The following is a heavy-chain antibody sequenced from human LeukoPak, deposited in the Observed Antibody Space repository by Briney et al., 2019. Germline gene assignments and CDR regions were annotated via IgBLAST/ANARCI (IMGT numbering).Heavy chain of an antibody. J-gene: IGHJ3*02. CDR3: AKRAYSGSYYSAFDI. Sequence: PGGSQRLSCVASGFTFSNYAMSWVRQAPGKGLEWVSAIGGRGDTTYYADSVKGRFTISRDNSKNTLFLQMNSLRAEDTALYYCAKRAYSGSYYSAFDIWGQGTMVTVSS. D-gene: IGHD1-26*01. V-gene: IGHV3-23*01. CDR2: IGGRGDTT. CDR1: GFTFSNYA.